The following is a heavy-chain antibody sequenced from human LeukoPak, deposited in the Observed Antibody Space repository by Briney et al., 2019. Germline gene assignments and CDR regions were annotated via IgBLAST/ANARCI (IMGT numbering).Heavy chain of an antibody. V-gene: IGHV1-24*01. Sequence: ASVKVSCKVSGYTLTELSMHWVRQAPGKGLEWMGGFDPEDGETIYAQKFQGRVTMTEDTSTDTAYMELSSLRSEDTAVYYCATSSPHSSGWYYFDYWGQGTLVTVSS. CDR3: ATSSPHSSGWYYFDY. CDR1: GYTLTELS. CDR2: FDPEDGET. J-gene: IGHJ4*02. D-gene: IGHD6-19*01.